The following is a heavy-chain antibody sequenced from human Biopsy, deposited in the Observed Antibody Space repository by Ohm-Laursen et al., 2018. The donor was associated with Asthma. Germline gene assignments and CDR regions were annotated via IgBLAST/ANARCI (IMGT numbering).Heavy chain of an antibody. CDR3: ARGLSGYCTSSACYGFDS. CDR2: INYSGST. D-gene: IGHD2-8*01. J-gene: IGHJ5*01. Sequence: SETLSLTCPVSGGSLSSGPYYWSWVRQHPGKGLEWIGYINYSGSTFYSPSLESRVTVSVDTSKNQFSLKLSSVTAADTAVYYCARGLSGYCTSSACYGFDSWGQGTLVTVSS. V-gene: IGHV4-31*03. CDR1: GGSLSSGPYY.